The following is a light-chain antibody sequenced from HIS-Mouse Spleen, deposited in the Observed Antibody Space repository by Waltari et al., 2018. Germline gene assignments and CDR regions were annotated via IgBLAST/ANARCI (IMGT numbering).Light chain of an antibody. J-gene: IGKJ1*01. CDR1: QGISSY. CDR3: LQDYNYPRT. Sequence: IQLTQSPSFLSASVGARVTITCRASQGISSYLAWYQQKPGKAPKLLIYAASSLQSGVPSRFSGSGSGTDFTLTISSLQPEDFATYYCLQDYNYPRTFGQGTKVEIK. CDR2: AAS. V-gene: IGKV1-6*01.